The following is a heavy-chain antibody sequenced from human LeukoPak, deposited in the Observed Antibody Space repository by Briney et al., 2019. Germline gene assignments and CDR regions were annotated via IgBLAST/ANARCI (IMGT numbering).Heavy chain of an antibody. CDR2: INHSGST. Sequence: SETLSLTCAVYGGSFSGYYWSWIRQPPGKGLEWIGEINHSGSTNYNPSLKSRVTISVDTSKNQFSLKLSSVTAADTAVYYCARGGGVELLHQNWFDPWGQGTLVTVSS. J-gene: IGHJ5*02. CDR1: GGSFSGYY. CDR3: ARGGGVELLHQNWFDP. D-gene: IGHD1-7*01. V-gene: IGHV4-34*01.